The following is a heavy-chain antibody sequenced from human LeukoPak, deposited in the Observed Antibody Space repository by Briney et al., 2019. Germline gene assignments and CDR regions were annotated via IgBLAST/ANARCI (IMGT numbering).Heavy chain of an antibody. CDR2: IYYSGST. CDR3: AGGKVYDYDRNWFDP. V-gene: IGHV4-30-4*01. Sequence: NPSQTLSLTCTVSGGSISSGDYYWSWIRQPPGKGLEWIGYIYYSGSTYYNPSLKSRVTISVDTSKNQFSLKLSSVTAADTAVYYCAGGKVYDYDRNWFDPWGQGTLVTVSS. D-gene: IGHD4-17*01. CDR1: GGSISSGDYY. J-gene: IGHJ5*02.